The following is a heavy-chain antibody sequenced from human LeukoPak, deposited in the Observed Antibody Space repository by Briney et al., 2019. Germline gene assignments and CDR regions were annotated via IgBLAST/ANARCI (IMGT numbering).Heavy chain of an antibody. V-gene: IGHV1-18*01. J-gene: IGHJ6*02. Sequence: GASVKVSCKTSGYTFTSDGISWVRQAPGQGLEWMGWIGTYKGNTNCAQMFQGRVTMTTDTSTSTAYMELKNLRSDDTAVYYCARTPGMVVVKTFYCMDVWGQGTTVTVSS. CDR3: ARTPGMVVVKTFYCMDV. D-gene: IGHD3-22*01. CDR1: GYTFTSDG. CDR2: IGTYKGNT.